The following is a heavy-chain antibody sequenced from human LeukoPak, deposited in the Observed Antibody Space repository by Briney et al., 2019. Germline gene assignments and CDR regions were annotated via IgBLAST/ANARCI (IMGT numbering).Heavy chain of an antibody. D-gene: IGHD2/OR15-2a*01. Sequence: GGSLRLSCSAAGFTFSSYAMHWVRQAPGKGLEYVSAISSNGGSTYYADSVKGRFTISRDNSKNTLYLQMNSLRAEDTAVYYCARSFGSRGGPYYFDYWGQGTLVTVSS. V-gene: IGHV3-64*04. CDR3: ARSFGSRGGPYYFDY. CDR2: ISSNGGST. J-gene: IGHJ4*02. CDR1: GFTFSSYA.